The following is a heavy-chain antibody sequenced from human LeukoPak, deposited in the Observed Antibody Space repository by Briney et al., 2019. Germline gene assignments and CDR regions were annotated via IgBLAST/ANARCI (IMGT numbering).Heavy chain of an antibody. CDR1: GFTFSSYG. D-gene: IGHD4-17*01. V-gene: IGHV3-30*03. CDR2: ISYDGSNK. J-gene: IGHJ3*02. Sequence: PGGSLRLSCAASGFTFSSYGMHWVRQAPGKGLEWVAVISYDGSNKYYADSVKGRFTISRDNAKNSLYLQMNSLRAEDTAVYYCARDTYGPDAFDIWGQGTMVTVSS. CDR3: ARDTYGPDAFDI.